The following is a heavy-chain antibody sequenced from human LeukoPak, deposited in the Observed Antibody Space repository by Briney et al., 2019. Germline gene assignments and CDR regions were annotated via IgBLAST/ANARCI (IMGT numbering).Heavy chain of an antibody. Sequence: PGGSLRLSCAASGFTFSGYAMSWVRQAPGKGLEWVSAIIGSGDTTYYAASVKGRLTISRDNSKNTLYLQMNSLRAEDTAIYYCAKTAGASWFPFDYWGQGTLVTVSS. CDR2: IIGSGDTT. CDR1: GFTFSGYA. V-gene: IGHV3-23*01. J-gene: IGHJ4*02. CDR3: AKTAGASWFPFDY. D-gene: IGHD6-13*01.